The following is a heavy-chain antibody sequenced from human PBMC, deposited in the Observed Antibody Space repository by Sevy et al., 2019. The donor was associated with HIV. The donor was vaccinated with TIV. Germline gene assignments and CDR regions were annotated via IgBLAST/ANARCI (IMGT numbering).Heavy chain of an antibody. Sequence: SETLSLTCTVSGGSISGYYWSWIRQPPGKGLEWIGYIYYSGSTNYNPSLKNRVTMSVDTSKNQFSLKMSSVTAADTAVYYCARTPVIMITSGGVIALRQFDFWGQGTLVTVPS. J-gene: IGHJ4*02. CDR2: IYYSGST. D-gene: IGHD3-16*02. V-gene: IGHV4-59*01. CDR3: ARTPVIMITSGGVIALRQFDF. CDR1: GGSISGYY.